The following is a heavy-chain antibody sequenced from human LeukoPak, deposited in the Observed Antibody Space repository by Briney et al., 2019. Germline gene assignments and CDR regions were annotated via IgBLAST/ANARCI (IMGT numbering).Heavy chain of an antibody. CDR2: ISAYNGNT. CDR1: GYTFTSYG. Sequence: ASVKVSCKASGYTFTSYGISWVRQAPGRGLEWMGWISAYNGNTNYAQKLQGRVTMTTDTSTSTAYMELRSLRSDDTAVYYCARDYDFWSGYPRRGGDFDPWGQGTLVTVSS. CDR3: ARDYDFWSGYPRRGGDFDP. J-gene: IGHJ5*02. V-gene: IGHV1-18*01. D-gene: IGHD3-3*01.